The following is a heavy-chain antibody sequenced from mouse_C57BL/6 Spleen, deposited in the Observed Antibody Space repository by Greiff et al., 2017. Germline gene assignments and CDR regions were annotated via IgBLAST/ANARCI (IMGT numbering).Heavy chain of an antibody. CDR3: ARNYDGGFDY. J-gene: IGHJ2*01. V-gene: IGHV3-1*01. CDR1: GYSITSGYD. D-gene: IGHD2-3*01. Sequence: EVQLQQSGPGMVKPSQSLSLTCTVTGYSITSGYDWHWIRHFPGNKLEWMGYISYSGSTNYNPSLKSRISITHDTSKNHFFLKLNSVTTEDTATYYCARNYDGGFDYWGQGTTLTVSS. CDR2: ISYSGST.